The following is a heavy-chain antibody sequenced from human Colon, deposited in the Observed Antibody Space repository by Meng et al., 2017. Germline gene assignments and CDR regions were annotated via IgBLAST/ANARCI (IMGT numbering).Heavy chain of an antibody. CDR2: IFHSGST. D-gene: IGHD3-3*01. Sequence: QVQLQESGPGLVKPSGTLSLTCAVSGGSVSSGEWWSWVRQPPGKGLEWIGEIFHSGSTNYNPSLKSRVTISIDKSKNQFSLRLSSVTAADTAVYYCARRFFSGLDDFWGQGTLVTVSS. V-gene: IGHV4-4*02. CDR1: GGSVSSGEW. CDR3: ARRFFSGLDDF. J-gene: IGHJ4*02.